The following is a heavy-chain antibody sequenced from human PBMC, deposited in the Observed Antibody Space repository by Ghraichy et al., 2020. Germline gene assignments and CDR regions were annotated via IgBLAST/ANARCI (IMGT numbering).Heavy chain of an antibody. V-gene: IGHV4-34*01. CDR3: ARILRTTRPFRGGGMDV. J-gene: IGHJ6*02. Sequence: SETLSLTCAVYGGSFSGYYWSWIRQPPGKGLEWIGEINHSGSTNYNPSLKSRVTISVDTSKNQFSLKLSSVTAADTAVYYCARILRTTRPFRGGGMDVWGQGTTVTVSS. D-gene: IGHD4/OR15-4a*01. CDR1: GGSFSGYY. CDR2: INHSGST.